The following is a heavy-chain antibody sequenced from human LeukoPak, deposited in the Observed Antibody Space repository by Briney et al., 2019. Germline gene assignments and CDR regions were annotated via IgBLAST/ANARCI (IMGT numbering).Heavy chain of an antibody. CDR3: AKLFRSGSYWDY. Sequence: GGSLRLSCAASGFIFSDHYMDWVRQVPGKGLEWVGRIRNKANSYITEYAASVKGRFTISRDDSKNSLYLQMNSLKTEDTAVYYCAKLFRSGSYWDYWGQGMLVSVSP. J-gene: IGHJ4*02. CDR1: GFIFSDHY. V-gene: IGHV3-72*01. CDR2: IRNKANSYIT. D-gene: IGHD3-10*01.